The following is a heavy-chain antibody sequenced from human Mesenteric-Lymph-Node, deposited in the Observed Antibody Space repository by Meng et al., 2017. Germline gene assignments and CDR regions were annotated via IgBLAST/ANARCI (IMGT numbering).Heavy chain of an antibody. Sequence: QLQRPGPARVKPSPTLSLTCTVSGGSISSGGFYWSWIRQHPGKGLEWIGYIYYSGSTYYNPSLRSRVAISIDTSKNQFSLKLTSVTAADTAVYFCARTNYGDYNWFDPWGQGTLVTVSS. CDR1: GGSISSGGFY. D-gene: IGHD4-17*01. J-gene: IGHJ5*02. CDR2: IYYSGST. V-gene: IGHV4-31*03. CDR3: ARTNYGDYNWFDP.